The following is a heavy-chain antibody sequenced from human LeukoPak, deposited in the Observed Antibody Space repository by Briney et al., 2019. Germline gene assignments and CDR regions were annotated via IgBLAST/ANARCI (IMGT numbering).Heavy chain of an antibody. D-gene: IGHD4-11*01. CDR1: GFTVSSNY. Sequence: GGSLRLSCTASGFTVSSNYMSWVRQAPGKGLEWVSVIYSGGSTYYADSVKGRFTISRDNSKNTLYLQMNSLRAEDTAVYYCATGIGSNYGAYFDWFDPWGQGTLVTVSS. V-gene: IGHV3-53*01. CDR2: IYSGGST. J-gene: IGHJ5*02. CDR3: ATGIGSNYGAYFDWFDP.